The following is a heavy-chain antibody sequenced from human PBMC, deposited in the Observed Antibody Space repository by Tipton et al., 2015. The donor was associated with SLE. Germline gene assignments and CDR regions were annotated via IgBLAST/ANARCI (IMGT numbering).Heavy chain of an antibody. CDR1: GGSISRYY. J-gene: IGHJ4*02. CDR3: VRVEGAYDQYYFDS. Sequence: TLSLTCTVSGGSISRYYWSWIRQSPEKGLEWIGYIYYSGSTKYNPSLESRVTISVDTSKSQFSLKLSSVTVADTAVYYCVRVEGAYDQYYFDSWGQGTLVTVSS. V-gene: IGHV4-59*01. D-gene: IGHD5-12*01. CDR2: IYYSGST.